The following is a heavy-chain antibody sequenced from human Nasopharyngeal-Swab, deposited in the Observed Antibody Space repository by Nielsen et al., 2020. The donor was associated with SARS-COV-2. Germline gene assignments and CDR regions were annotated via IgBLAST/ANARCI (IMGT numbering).Heavy chain of an antibody. Sequence: SETLSLTCTVSGASISSSSYCWDWIRQPPGKGLEWIGEINRSGSTNYNPSLKSRVTISVDTSKNQFSLKLSSVTAADTAVYYCARCAVKPPHMGGDSHTAHDIWGQGTMVTVSS. CDR2: INRSGST. V-gene: IGHV4-39*07. D-gene: IGHD2-21*02. J-gene: IGHJ3*02. CDR3: ARCAVKPPHMGGDSHTAHDI. CDR1: GASISSSSYC.